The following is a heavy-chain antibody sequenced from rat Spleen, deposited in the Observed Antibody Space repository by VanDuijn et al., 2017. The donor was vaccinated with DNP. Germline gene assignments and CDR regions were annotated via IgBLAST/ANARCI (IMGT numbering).Heavy chain of an antibody. CDR1: GYSITSNY. CDR3: ARQQLYPFDY. V-gene: IGHV3-3*01. CDR2: INSAGST. J-gene: IGHJ2*01. D-gene: IGHD1-2*01. Sequence: EVQLQESGPGLVKPSLSLSLTCSVTGYSITSNYWAWIRKFPGNKMEWMGYINSAGSTNYNPSLKSRISITRDTSKNQFFLQLNSVTTEDTATYYCARQQLYPFDYWGQGVMVTVSS.